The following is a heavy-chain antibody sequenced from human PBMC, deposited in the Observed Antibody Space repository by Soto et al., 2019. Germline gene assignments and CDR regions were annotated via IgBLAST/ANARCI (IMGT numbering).Heavy chain of an antibody. Sequence: SETLSLTCTVSGGSISSGGYYWSWIRQHPGKGLEWIGYIYYSGSTYYNPSLKSRVTISVDTSKNQFSLKLSSVTAADTAVYYCARNYDILPLDVWGQGTTVTVSS. CDR3: ARNYDILPLDV. D-gene: IGHD3-9*01. CDR2: IYYSGST. V-gene: IGHV4-31*03. J-gene: IGHJ6*02. CDR1: GGSISSGGYY.